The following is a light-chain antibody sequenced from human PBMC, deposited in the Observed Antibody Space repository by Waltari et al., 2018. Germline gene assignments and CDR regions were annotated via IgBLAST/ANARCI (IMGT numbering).Light chain of an antibody. V-gene: IGLV3-25*03. J-gene: IGLJ3*02. CDR2: KDS. CDR3: QSSDSSGSYVL. Sequence: SYGLTQAPSVSVSPGQTPRTTCPGDTCPKEYAYRYQQKPGQAPVLVIYKDSERPSGIPERFSGSRAGTTVALTINGVQAEDEAEYYCQSSDSSGSYVLFGGGTKLTVL. CDR1: TCPKEY.